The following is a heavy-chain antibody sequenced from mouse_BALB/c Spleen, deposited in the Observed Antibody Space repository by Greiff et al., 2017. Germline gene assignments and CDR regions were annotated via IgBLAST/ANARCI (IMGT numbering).Heavy chain of an antibody. Sequence: EVQGVESGGGLVQPGGSLKLSCAASGFIFSSYGMSWVRQTPDKRLELVATINSNGGSTYYPDSVKGRFTISRDNAKNTLYLQMSSLKSEDTAMYYCARDRTTSFFAYWGQGTLVTVSA. CDR1: GFIFSSYG. J-gene: IGHJ3*01. D-gene: IGHD2-12*01. CDR3: ARDRTTSFFAY. V-gene: IGHV5-6-3*01. CDR2: INSNGGST.